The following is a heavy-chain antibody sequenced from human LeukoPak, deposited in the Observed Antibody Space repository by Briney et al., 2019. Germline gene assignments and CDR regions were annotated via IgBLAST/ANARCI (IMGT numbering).Heavy chain of an antibody. J-gene: IGHJ4*02. V-gene: IGHV3-30*03. CDR2: ISYDGSNK. CDR1: GFTFSSYG. Sequence: GGSLRLSCAASGFTFSSYGMHWVRQAPGKGLEWVAVISYDGSNKYYADSVKGRFTISRDNSKNTLYLQMNSLRAEDTAVYYCARDQNYDSSGYYPDYWGQGTLVTVSS. D-gene: IGHD3-22*01. CDR3: ARDQNYDSSGYYPDY.